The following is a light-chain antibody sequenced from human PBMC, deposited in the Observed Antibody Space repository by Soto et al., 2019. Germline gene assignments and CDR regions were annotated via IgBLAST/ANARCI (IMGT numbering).Light chain of an antibody. J-gene: IGLJ1*01. CDR1: SSDLGGYNS. Sequence: QSVLTQPPSASGSPGQSVTISCTGTSSDLGGYNSVSWFQQHPGKAPKVIIYEVTKRPSGVPDRFSGSKFGNTASLTVSGLQAEDEADYYCSSYAGSNNYVFGTGTKATVL. CDR3: SSYAGSNNYV. CDR2: EVT. V-gene: IGLV2-8*01.